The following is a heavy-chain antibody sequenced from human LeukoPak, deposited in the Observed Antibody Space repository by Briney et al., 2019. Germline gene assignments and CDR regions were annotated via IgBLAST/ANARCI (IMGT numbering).Heavy chain of an antibody. CDR1: GGSISSSSYY. CDR2: IYYSGST. V-gene: IGHV4-39*07. D-gene: IGHD3-3*01. Sequence: SETLSLTCTVSGGSISSSSYYWGWIRQPPGKGLEWIGSIYYSGSTNYNPSLKSRVTISVDTSKNQFSLKLSSVTAADTAVYYCARGITIFGVTTNAFDIWGQGTMVTVSS. CDR3: ARGITIFGVTTNAFDI. J-gene: IGHJ3*02.